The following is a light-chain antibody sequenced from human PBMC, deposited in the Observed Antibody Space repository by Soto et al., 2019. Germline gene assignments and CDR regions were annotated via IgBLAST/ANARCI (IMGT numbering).Light chain of an antibody. CDR3: SSYTSGSLYV. CDR2: DVS. Sequence: QSALTQPASVSGSPGQSIAISCTGTSSDVGGYNYVSWYQQHPGKDPKVMIYDVSNRPSGVSDRFSGSKSGNTASLTISGLQADDEADYYCSSYTSGSLYVFGTGTKVTVL. V-gene: IGLV2-14*01. J-gene: IGLJ1*01. CDR1: SSDVGGYNY.